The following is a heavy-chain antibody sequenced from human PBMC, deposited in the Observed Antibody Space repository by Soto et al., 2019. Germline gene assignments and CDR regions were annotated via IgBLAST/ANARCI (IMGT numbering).Heavy chain of an antibody. J-gene: IGHJ5*01. V-gene: IGHV1-18*04. CDR3: VRDLKYLRVTGNWFDS. CDR2: ISGNNGAT. D-gene: IGHD1-1*01. CDR1: GYTFANYG. Sequence: QVQLMQSGNEVKKPGASVTVSCKASGYTFANYGISWVRQAPGQGLEWMGWISGNNGATNYAPKVQDRITITLDISTGVASMALRSLRSDDTAIYYCVRDLKYLRVTGNWFDSWGQGTLVTVSS.